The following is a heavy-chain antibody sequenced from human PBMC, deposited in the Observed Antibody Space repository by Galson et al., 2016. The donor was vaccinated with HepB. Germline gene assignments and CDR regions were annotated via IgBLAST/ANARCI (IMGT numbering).Heavy chain of an antibody. Sequence: SLRLSCAASGFTFRSYSMNWVRQAPGKGLEWVSYISSSSSTIYYADSVKGRFTISRDNAKNLLYLQMNSLRDEDTAVYYCASHYDILTGYRVYWGQGNLVTVSS. CDR3: ASHYDILTGYRVY. D-gene: IGHD3-9*01. CDR1: GFTFRSYS. CDR2: ISSSSSTI. J-gene: IGHJ4*02. V-gene: IGHV3-48*02.